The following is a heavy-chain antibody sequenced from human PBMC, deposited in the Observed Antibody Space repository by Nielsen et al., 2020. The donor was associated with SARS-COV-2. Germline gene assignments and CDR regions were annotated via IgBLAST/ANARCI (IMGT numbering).Heavy chain of an antibody. J-gene: IGHJ4*02. CDR1: GGSISGSY. Sequence: GSLRLSCTVSGGSISGSYWTWIRQPPGKGLECIGHIDYSGNTNYNPSLKSRVTISVDTSKNHFSLNLNSVTAADTAVYYCARRSSGGYSRRFFDYWGQGNLVTVSS. CDR3: ARRSSGGYSRRFFDY. CDR2: IDYSGNT. D-gene: IGHD3-22*01. V-gene: IGHV4-59*08.